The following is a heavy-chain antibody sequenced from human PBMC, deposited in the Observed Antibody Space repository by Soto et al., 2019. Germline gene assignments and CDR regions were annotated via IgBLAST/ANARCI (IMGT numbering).Heavy chain of an antibody. J-gene: IGHJ6*02. V-gene: IGHV4-31*01. CDR2: IYYSGST. D-gene: IGHD6-13*01. CDR3: ATDYACGIAAAGTFYPGMDA. Sequence: QVQLQESGPGLVKPSQTLSLTCTVSGGSISSGGYYWSWIRQHPGKGLEWIGYIYYSGSTSYNPSPKCPLTMPVDSTKTPVSLKLSAVTAADTAVYYCATDYACGIAAAGTFYPGMDAWGQGTTVTVSS. CDR1: GGSISSGGYY.